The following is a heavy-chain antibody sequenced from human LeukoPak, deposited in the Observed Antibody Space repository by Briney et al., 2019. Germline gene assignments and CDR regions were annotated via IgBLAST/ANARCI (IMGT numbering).Heavy chain of an antibody. V-gene: IGHV4-59*08. Sequence: SETLSLTCTVSGGSISSYYWSWIRQPPGKGLEWIGYIYYSGSTNNNPSLKSRVTISVDTSKNQFSLKLNSVTAADTAVYYCAGHIRPAGNSCFDYWGQGTLVTVSS. CDR3: AGHIRPAGNSCFDY. CDR1: GGSISSYY. J-gene: IGHJ4*02. D-gene: IGHD4-23*01. CDR2: IYYSGST.